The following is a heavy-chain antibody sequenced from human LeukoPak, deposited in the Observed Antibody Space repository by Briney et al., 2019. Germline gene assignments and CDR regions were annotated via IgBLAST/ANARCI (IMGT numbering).Heavy chain of an antibody. CDR1: GFTFSNYN. V-gene: IGHV3-48*04. D-gene: IGHD1-1*01. Sequence: QPGGSLRLSCAVSGFTFSNYNMNWVRQAPGKGLECLSYISSGTINHSNYADSVKGRFTISRDNARNSLYLQMNSLRGEDTAVYYCARTQLDLDGFDIWGQGTTVTVSS. J-gene: IGHJ3*02. CDR3: ARTQLDLDGFDI. CDR2: ISSGTINHS.